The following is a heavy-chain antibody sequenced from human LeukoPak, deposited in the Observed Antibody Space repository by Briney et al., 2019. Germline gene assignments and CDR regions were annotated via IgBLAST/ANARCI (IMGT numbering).Heavy chain of an antibody. CDR1: GFIFSRYW. CDR3: ARSRDNVLDY. D-gene: IGHD1-1*01. CDR2: ISSDGSDA. Sequence: GGSLRLSCAASGFIFSRYWMYWVRQVPGKGLVWVPRISSDGSDASYADSVEGRFAISRDSARNTLYLQMNSLRAEDTAVYYCARSRDNVLDYWGQGTLVTVSS. V-gene: IGHV3-74*01. J-gene: IGHJ4*02.